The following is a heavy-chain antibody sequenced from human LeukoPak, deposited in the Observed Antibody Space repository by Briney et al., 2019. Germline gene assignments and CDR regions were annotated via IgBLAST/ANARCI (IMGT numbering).Heavy chain of an antibody. CDR3: ARLYCISTSCPRSMDV. CDR1: GFTFSSYS. D-gene: IGHD2-2*01. V-gene: IGHV3-21*01. Sequence: GGSLRLFCAASGFTFSSYSMNWVRQAPGKGLEWVSSISSSSSYIYYADSVKGRFTISRDNAKNSLYLQMNSLRAEDTAVYYCARLYCISTSCPRSMDVWGQGTTVTVSS. CDR2: ISSSSSYI. J-gene: IGHJ6*02.